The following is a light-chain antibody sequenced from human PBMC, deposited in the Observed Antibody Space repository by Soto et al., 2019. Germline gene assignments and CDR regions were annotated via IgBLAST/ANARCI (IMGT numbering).Light chain of an antibody. J-gene: IGKJ1*01. Sequence: EKVMTQSPATLTMSQEERATRSCRASQSVSSYLAWYQQKPGQAPRLLIYGASTRATGIPARFSGSGSGAEFTLTISSLLSEDFAVYYCQQYNNWPSWTFGQGTTV. CDR2: GAS. CDR1: QSVSSY. V-gene: IGKV3-15*01. CDR3: QQYNNWPSWT.